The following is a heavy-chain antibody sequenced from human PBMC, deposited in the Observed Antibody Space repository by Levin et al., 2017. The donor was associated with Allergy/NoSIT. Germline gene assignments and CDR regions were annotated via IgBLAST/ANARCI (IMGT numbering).Heavy chain of an antibody. V-gene: IGHV4-59*01. CDR2: IFYSGST. CDR3: ARESYNSGRYDY. D-gene: IGHD6-19*01. J-gene: IGHJ4*02. Sequence: PGGSLRLSCTVSGGSINNYYWSWIRQPPGKGLEWIGYIFYSGSTNYNPSLKSRVTISVDTSKNQFSLKLTSVTAADTAVYYCARESYNSGRYDYWGQGTLVTVSS. CDR1: GGSINNYY.